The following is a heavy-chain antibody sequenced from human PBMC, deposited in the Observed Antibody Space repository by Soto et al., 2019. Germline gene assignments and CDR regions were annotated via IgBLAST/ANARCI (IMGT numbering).Heavy chain of an antibody. CDR2: IKQDGSEK. J-gene: IGHJ3*02. Sequence: EVQLVESGGGLVQPGGSLRLSCAASGFTFSSYWMSWVRQAPGKGLAWVANIKQDGSEKYYVDSVKGRFTISRDNAKNSLYLQMNSLRAEDTAVYYCARVGLQYYYDSSGYYQDAFDIWGQGTMVTVSS. CDR3: ARVGLQYYYDSSGYYQDAFDI. CDR1: GFTFSSYW. V-gene: IGHV3-7*01. D-gene: IGHD3-22*01.